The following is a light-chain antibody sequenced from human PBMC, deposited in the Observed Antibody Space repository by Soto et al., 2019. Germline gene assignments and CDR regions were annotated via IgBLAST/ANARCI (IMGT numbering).Light chain of an antibody. J-gene: IGLJ1*01. CDR3: SSYTSSNALEV. CDR2: EVS. CDR1: SSDVGGSDY. V-gene: IGLV2-14*01. Sequence: QSALNQPASVSGSPGQSITISCTGTSSDVGGSDYVSWYQHHPHRAPKLLIYEVSYRPSGVSDRFSGSKSGNTASLTIPGLQAEDEADYYCSSYTSSNALEVFGIGTKLTVL.